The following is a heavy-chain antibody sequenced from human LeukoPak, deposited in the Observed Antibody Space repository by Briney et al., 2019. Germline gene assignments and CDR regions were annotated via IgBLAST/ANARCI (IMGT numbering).Heavy chain of an antibody. CDR2: IYTSGST. V-gene: IGHV4-61*02. Sequence: SETLSLTCTVSGGSISSGSYYWSWIRQPAGKGLEWIGRIYTSGSTNYNPSLKSRVTISVDTSKNQFSLKLSSVTAADTAVYYCARDFCDFWSGYYHDYWGQGTLVTVSS. J-gene: IGHJ4*02. CDR1: GGSISSGSYY. D-gene: IGHD3-3*01. CDR3: ARDFCDFWSGYYHDY.